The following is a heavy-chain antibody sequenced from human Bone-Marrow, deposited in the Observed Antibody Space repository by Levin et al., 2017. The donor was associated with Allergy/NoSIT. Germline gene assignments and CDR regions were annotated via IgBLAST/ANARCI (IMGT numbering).Heavy chain of an antibody. J-gene: IGHJ5*02. CDR2: INGDGSST. CDR3: ARGLGWDHPPDT. Sequence: AGGSLRLSCAASGFTFSRYWMHWVRQVPGKGLMWVSRINGDGSSTSYAGSVRGRFTISRDNAENTLYLQMNSLRAEDTAVYYCARGLGWDHPPDTWGQGTLVTVSS. D-gene: IGHD4-23*01. CDR1: GFTFSRYW. V-gene: IGHV3-74*01.